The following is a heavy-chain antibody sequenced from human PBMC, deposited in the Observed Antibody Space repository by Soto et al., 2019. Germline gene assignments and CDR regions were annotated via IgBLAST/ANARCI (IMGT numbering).Heavy chain of an antibody. CDR1: GFTFSSYS. CDR2: ISSSSSYI. Sequence: PGGSLRLSCAASGFTFSSYSMNWVRQAPGKGLEWVSSISSSSSYIYYADSVKGRFTISRDNAKNSLYLQMNSLRAEDTAVYYCARGGPGSGYYYYYYGMDVWGQGTTVTVSS. J-gene: IGHJ6*02. D-gene: IGHD3-3*01. CDR3: ARGGPGSGYYYYYYGMDV. V-gene: IGHV3-21*01.